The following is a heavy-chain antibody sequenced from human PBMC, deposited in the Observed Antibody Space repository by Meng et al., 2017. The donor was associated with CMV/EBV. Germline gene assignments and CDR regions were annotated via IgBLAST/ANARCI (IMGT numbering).Heavy chain of an antibody. CDR3: ARFDNWKACFDY. V-gene: IGHV4-34*01. Sequence: SQTLSLTCAVYGGSFSGSYWSWIRQPPGKGLEWIGEINHSGSTNYNPSLKSRVTISVDTSKNQFSLKLSSVTAADTAVYYCARFDNWKACFDYWGQGTLVTVSS. CDR1: GGSFSGSY. J-gene: IGHJ4*02. CDR2: INHSGST. D-gene: IGHD1-20*01.